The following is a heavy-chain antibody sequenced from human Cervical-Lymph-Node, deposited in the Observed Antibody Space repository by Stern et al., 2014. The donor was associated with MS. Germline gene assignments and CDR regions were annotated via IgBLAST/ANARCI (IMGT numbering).Heavy chain of an antibody. J-gene: IGHJ4*02. CDR1: GFNFSSYW. D-gene: IGHD3-16*01. Sequence: EVQLVESGGGLVQPGGSLRLSCAASGFNFSSYWMHWVRQFPEKGLFWVSQINRDGSDTSYADSVKGRFSISRDNISNMLYLRMTSLRAEDTAVYYCARGVGDYWGQGARVTVSS. CDR3: ARGVGDY. CDR2: INRDGSDT. V-gene: IGHV3-74*02.